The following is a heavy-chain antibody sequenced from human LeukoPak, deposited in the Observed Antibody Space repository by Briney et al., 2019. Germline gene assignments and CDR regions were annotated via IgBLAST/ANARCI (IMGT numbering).Heavy chain of an antibody. CDR3: ARLYRSSTSCPYYYYYMDV. V-gene: IGHV4-4*07. CDR1: GGSISSYY. J-gene: IGHJ6*03. CDR2: IYTSGST. Sequence: SETLSLTCTVSGGSISSYYWSWIRQPAGKGLEWIGRIYTSGSTDYNPSLKSRVTMSVDTSKNQFSLKLSSVTAADTAVYYCARLYRSSTSCPYYYYYMDVWGKGTTVTVSS. D-gene: IGHD2-2*01.